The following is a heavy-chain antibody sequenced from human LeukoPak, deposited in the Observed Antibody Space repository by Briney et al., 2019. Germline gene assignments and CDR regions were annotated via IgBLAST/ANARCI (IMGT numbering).Heavy chain of an antibody. CDR2: ISYDENDK. J-gene: IGHJ4*02. V-gene: IGHV3-30*18. Sequence: SCKASGYTFTSYYMHWVRQAPGKGLEWVAVISYDENDKYYADSVKGRFTISRDNAKNTLYLQMNSLRSEDTAVYYCAKGPDRSGLYSLDYWGQGTLVTVSS. CDR3: AKGPDRSGLYSLDY. D-gene: IGHD3-22*01. CDR1: GYTFTSYY.